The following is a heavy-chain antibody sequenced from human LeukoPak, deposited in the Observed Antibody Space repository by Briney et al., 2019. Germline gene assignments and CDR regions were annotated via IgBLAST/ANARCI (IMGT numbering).Heavy chain of an antibody. J-gene: IGHJ6*02. CDR1: GYTFTSYG. D-gene: IGHD4-17*01. CDR2: ISTYNGNT. Sequence: ASVKVSCKASGYTFTSYGISWVRQAPGQGLEWMGWISTYNGNTNYAQKLQGRVTMTTDTSTSTAYMELRSLRSDDTAVYYCARGDYGDYPYGMDVWGQGTTVTVSS. V-gene: IGHV1-18*01. CDR3: ARGDYGDYPYGMDV.